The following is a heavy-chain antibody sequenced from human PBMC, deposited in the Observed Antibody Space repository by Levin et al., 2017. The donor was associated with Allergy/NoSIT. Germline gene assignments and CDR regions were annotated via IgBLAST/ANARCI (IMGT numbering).Heavy chain of an antibody. J-gene: IGHJ5*02. CDR3: ARTAVAGPGPAGATRWFDP. D-gene: IGHD6-19*01. V-gene: IGHV1-69*06. CDR2: IIPIFGTA. CDR1: GGTFSSYA. Sequence: AASVKVSCKASGGTFSSYAISWVRQAPGQGLEWMGGIIPIFGTANYAQKFQGRVTITADKSTSTAYMELSSLRSEDTAVYYCARTAVAGPGPAGATRWFDPWGQGTLVTVSS.